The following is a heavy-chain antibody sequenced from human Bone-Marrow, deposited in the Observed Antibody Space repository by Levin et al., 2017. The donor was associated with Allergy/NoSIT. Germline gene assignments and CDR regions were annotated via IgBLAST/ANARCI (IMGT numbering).Heavy chain of an antibody. CDR3: ARVLGHLVDLFCFDR. V-gene: IGHV1-2*02. J-gene: IGHJ5*02. CDR1: GYPFSDYP. Sequence: ASVKVSCKASGYPFSDYPINWVRQAPGQGLEWMGWSNPKSGGTNYAQKFQGRVTMTWDRSINTAYMELTNLTSDDTAVYYCARVLGHLVDLFCFDRWGQGTLVTVSS. CDR2: SNPKSGGT. D-gene: IGHD6-6*01.